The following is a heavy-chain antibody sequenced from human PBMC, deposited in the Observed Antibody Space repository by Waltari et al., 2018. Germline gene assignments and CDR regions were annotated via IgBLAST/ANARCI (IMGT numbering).Heavy chain of an antibody. CDR1: GFTFSSYS. Sequence: EVQLVESGGGLVQPGGSLRLSCAASGFTFSSYSMNWVRQAPGTGLEWVSYISSSSSTIYYADSVKGRFTISRDNAKNSLYLQMNSLRAEDTAVYYCAREPTGDSSGWYVDAFDIWGQGTMVTVSS. CDR3: AREPTGDSSGWYVDAFDI. V-gene: IGHV3-48*04. CDR2: ISSSSSTI. D-gene: IGHD6-19*01. J-gene: IGHJ3*02.